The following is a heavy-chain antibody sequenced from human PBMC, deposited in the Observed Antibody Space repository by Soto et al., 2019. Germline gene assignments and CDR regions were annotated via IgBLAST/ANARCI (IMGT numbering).Heavy chain of an antibody. CDR1: GGSISSNY. Sequence: SETLSLTCTVSGGSISSNYWTWVRQPPGKGLEWIGYVYNSGSTNYNPSLKSRVTISEDTSKSQFSLKVNSMTAADTAVYYCARYRREAVAGYTLDNWGQGILVTVSS. V-gene: IGHV4-59*01. J-gene: IGHJ4*02. CDR2: VYNSGST. D-gene: IGHD6-13*01. CDR3: ARYRREAVAGYTLDN.